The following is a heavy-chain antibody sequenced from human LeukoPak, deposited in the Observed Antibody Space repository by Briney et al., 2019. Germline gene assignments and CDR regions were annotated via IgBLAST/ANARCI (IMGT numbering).Heavy chain of an antibody. D-gene: IGHD3-22*01. CDR3: SRGLDSRKLGY. Sequence: SETLSLTCTVSGASFSTGDQSWNWIRQSPGKGLEWIGSIHPSGMLYNNPSLESRVTISIDTSNNQFSLHLNSVTAADTAVYFCSRGLDSRKLGYWGQGTLVTVSS. V-gene: IGHV4-31*03. CDR2: IHPSGML. J-gene: IGHJ4*02. CDR1: GASFSTGDQS.